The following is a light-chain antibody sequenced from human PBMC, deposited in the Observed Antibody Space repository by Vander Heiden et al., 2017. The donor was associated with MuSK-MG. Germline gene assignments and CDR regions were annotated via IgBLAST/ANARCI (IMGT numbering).Light chain of an antibody. CDR3: QQSYSTPYT. J-gene: IGKJ2*01. Sequence: DIQLTQSPSSLSASVGDRVTITCRASKSISSYLNWYQQKPGKAPKLLIYAASSLQSGVPSRVSGSGSGTDFTLTISSRQPEDLATYYCQQSYSTPYTFGQGTKLEIK. CDR2: AAS. V-gene: IGKV1-39*01. CDR1: KSISSY.